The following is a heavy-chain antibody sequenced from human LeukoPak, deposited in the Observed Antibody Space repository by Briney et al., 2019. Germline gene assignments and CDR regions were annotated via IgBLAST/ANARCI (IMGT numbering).Heavy chain of an antibody. D-gene: IGHD6-19*01. J-gene: IGHJ4*02. CDR2: IYHSGST. V-gene: IGHV4-4*02. CDR1: GGSISSSNW. CDR3: ARVRGSGWYGVDY. Sequence: SETLSLTCAVSGGSISSSNWWSWVRQSPGKGLEWIGEIYHSGSTNYNPSLKSRVTISVDKSKNQFSLKLSSVTAADTAVYYCARVRGSGWYGVDYWGQGTLVTVSS.